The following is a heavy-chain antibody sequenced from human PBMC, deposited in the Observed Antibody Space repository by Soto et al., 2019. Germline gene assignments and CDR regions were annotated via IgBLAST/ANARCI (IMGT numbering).Heavy chain of an antibody. Sequence: GESLKISCKGSGYSFTSYWIGWVRQMPGKGLEWMGIIYPGDSDTRYSPSFQGQVTISADKSISTAYLQWSSLKASDTAMYYCARHHAYCGGDCYPLNWFDPWGQGTLVTVSS. CDR2: IYPGDSDT. CDR1: GYSFTSYW. D-gene: IGHD2-21*02. CDR3: ARHHAYCGGDCYPLNWFDP. J-gene: IGHJ5*02. V-gene: IGHV5-51*01.